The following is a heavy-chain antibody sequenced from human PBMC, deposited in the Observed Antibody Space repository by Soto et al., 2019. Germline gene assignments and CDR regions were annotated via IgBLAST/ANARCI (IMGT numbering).Heavy chain of an antibody. CDR3: ATHYCSGGSCYFNY. Sequence: PSETLSLTCTVSGGSISSYYGSWIRQPPGKGLEWIGYIYYSGSTNYNPSLKSRVTISVDTSKNQFSLKLSSVTAADTAVYYCATHYCSGGSCYFNYWGQGTLVTVSS. CDR2: IYYSGST. D-gene: IGHD2-15*01. CDR1: GGSISSYY. V-gene: IGHV4-59*01. J-gene: IGHJ4*02.